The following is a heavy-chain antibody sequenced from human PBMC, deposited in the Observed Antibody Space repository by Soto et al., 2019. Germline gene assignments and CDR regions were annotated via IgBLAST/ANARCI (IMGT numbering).Heavy chain of an antibody. CDR1: GFTFDDYA. D-gene: IGHD6-19*01. V-gene: IGHV3-9*01. CDR2: ISWNSGSI. Sequence: EVQLVESGGGLVQPCRSLRLSCAASGFTFDDYAMHWVRQAPGKGLEWVSGISWNSGSIGYADSVKGRFTISRDNAKNSLYLQMNSLRAEDTALYYCAKDRSSGSWNAFDIWGQGTMVTVSS. J-gene: IGHJ3*02. CDR3: AKDRSSGSWNAFDI.